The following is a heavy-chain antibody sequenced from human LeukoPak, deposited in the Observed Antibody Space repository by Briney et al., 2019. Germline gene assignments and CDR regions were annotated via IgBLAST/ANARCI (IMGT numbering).Heavy chain of an antibody. CDR3: ARQRMAGPNHRDY. CDR2: IHPSSGST. D-gene: IGHD6-19*01. J-gene: IGHJ4*02. V-gene: IGHV1-46*01. Sequence: ASVKVSCKASGYTFTRYYMHWVRQAPGQGLEWMGIIHPSSGSTSYAQKFQGRVTITADKSTSTAYMELSSLRSEDTAVYYCARQRMAGPNHRDYWGQGTLVTVSS. CDR1: GYTFTRYY.